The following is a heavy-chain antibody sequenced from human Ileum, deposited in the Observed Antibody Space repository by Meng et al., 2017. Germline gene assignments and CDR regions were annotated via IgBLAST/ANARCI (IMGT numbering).Heavy chain of an antibody. J-gene: IGHJ4*02. CDR3: AHRGEQHDY. CDR2: IYWDDDQ. CDR1: GFSLSTSGVR. V-gene: IGHV2-5*02. Sequence: QITLKESGPTLVKPTHTRTLTCTFSGFSLSTSGVRVGWIRQPPGKALEWLALIYWDDDQRYSPSLKSRLTITKDTSKNQVVLTMTNRDPVYTATYDCAHRGEQHDYWGQGTLVTVSS. D-gene: IGHD6-13*01.